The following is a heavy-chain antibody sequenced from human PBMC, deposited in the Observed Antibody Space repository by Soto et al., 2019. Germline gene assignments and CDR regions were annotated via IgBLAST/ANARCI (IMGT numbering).Heavy chain of an antibody. CDR3: ARGRLGYSYGYYYYGMDV. CDR2: IYYSGST. V-gene: IGHV4-59*01. CDR1: GSSISSYY. J-gene: IGHJ6*02. D-gene: IGHD5-18*01. Sequence: SETLSLTCTVSGSSISSYYWSWIRQPPGKGLEWIGYIYYSGSTNYNPSLKSRVTISVDTSKNQFSLKLSPVTAADTAVYYCARGRLGYSYGYYYYGMDVWGQGTTVTVSS.